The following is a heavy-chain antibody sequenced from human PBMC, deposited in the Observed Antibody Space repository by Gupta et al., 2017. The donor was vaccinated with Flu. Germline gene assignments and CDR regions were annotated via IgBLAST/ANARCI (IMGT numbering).Heavy chain of an antibody. CDR3: ARAPGGGDSSGYFDYFDY. D-gene: IGHD3-22*01. CDR2: IWYDGSNK. Sequence: QVQLVESGGGVVQPGRSLRLSCAASGFTFSSYGMHWVRQAPGKGLEWVAVIWYDGSNKYYADSVKGRFTISRDNSKNTLYLQMNSLRAEDTAVYYCARAPGGGDSSGYFDYFDYWGQGTLVTVSS. J-gene: IGHJ4*02. V-gene: IGHV3-33*01. CDR1: GFTFSSYG.